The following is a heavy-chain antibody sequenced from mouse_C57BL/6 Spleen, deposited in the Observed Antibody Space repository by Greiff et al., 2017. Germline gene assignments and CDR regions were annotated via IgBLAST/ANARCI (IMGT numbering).Heavy chain of an antibody. V-gene: IGHV3-6*01. Sequence: DVKLVESGPGLVKPSQSLSLTCSVTGYSITSGYYWNWIRQFPGNKLEWMGYISYDGSNNYNPSLKNRISITRDTSKNQFFLKLNSVTTEDTATYYCARAYYGYDERGYYAMDYWGQGTSVTVSS. CDR1: GYSITSGYY. J-gene: IGHJ4*01. CDR3: ARAYYGYDERGYYAMDY. CDR2: ISYDGSN. D-gene: IGHD2-9*01.